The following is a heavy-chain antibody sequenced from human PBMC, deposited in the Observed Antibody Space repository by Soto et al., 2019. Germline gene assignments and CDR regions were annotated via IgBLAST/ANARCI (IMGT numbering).Heavy chain of an antibody. V-gene: IGHV3-30-3*01. J-gene: IGHJ6*02. CDR3: ARLPGALVAVLYIYPLDGREPLSDVGV. CDR2: ISFDGSNK. Sequence: QMELVESGGGVVQPGESLRLSCAASGFTFNYYPMHWVRQTPGKGLEWVAVISFDGSNKYYADSVKGRFTISRVNSKNMLYLQMNSVRPEDAAVYYCARLPGALVAVLYIYPLDGREPLSDVGVWGQGTTVSVSS. D-gene: IGHD6-19*01. CDR1: GFTFNYYP.